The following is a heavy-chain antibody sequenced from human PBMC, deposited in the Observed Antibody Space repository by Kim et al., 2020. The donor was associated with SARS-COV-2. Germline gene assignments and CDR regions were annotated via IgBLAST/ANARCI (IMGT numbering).Heavy chain of an antibody. D-gene: IGHD5-12*01. CDR1: GGSIRGSSHY. J-gene: IGHJ6*03. CDR2: VYYTGTT. CDR3: ATGYNYFYMDV. V-gene: IGHV4-39*01. Sequence: SETLSLTCTVSGGSIRGSSHYWGWIRQSPGRGPEWIATVYYTGTTSSNPSLKSRVTVSVDTSKNQFSVRLSSVTAADTAVYYCATGYNYFYMDVWGQGTTVSVSS.